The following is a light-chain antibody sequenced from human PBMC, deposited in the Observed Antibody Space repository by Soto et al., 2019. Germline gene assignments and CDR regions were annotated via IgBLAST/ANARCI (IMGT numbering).Light chain of an antibody. Sequence: EIVLTQSPGTQSLSPRERAALSCRASQSVSSTYLAWYQQKPGQAPRLLIYAASSRATGVPDRFRGSGSGTDFTLTIRRLEPEEFAVYYCQQYGNSPLFGQGTKVDIK. J-gene: IGKJ1*01. CDR2: AAS. CDR3: QQYGNSPL. V-gene: IGKV3-20*01. CDR1: QSVSSTY.